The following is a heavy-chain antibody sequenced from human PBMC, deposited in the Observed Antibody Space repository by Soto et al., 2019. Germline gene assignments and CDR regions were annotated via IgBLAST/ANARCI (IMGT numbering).Heavy chain of an antibody. CDR1: GGTISSYV. V-gene: IGHV1-69*13. CDR3: VREYTRTSECVARNCAYYYYYGMDV. D-gene: IGHD2-21*01. Sequence: SVKVSCKASGGTISSYVSSCLRQAPGQGLEWMGGIIPIFGTANYAQKFQGRVTITADESTSTAYMELSSLRSEDTAVYNCVREYTRTSECVARNCAYYYYYGMDVWGQGTTVTVSS. CDR2: IIPIFGTA. J-gene: IGHJ6*02.